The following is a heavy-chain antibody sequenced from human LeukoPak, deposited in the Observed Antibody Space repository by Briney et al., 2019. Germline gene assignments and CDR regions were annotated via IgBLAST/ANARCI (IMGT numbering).Heavy chain of an antibody. V-gene: IGHV3-30*04. J-gene: IGHJ4*02. D-gene: IGHD1-26*01. CDR1: EFTFRTYA. Sequence: GESLRLSCEASEFTFRTYAMHWVRQAPGKGLEWVALIAYDGSSKYYADSVRGRFSISRDNSKNTLYLEMNSLRRDDTAIYFCARVHTERASLPPFDHWGQGSLVTVSS. CDR2: IAYDGSSK. CDR3: ARVHTERASLPPFDH.